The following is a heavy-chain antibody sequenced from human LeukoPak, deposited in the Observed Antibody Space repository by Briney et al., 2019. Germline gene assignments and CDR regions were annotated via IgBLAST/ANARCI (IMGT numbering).Heavy chain of an antibody. CDR1: GGSISSSSYY. J-gene: IGHJ5*02. CDR3: ARYSSSSGWFDP. V-gene: IGHV4-39*07. D-gene: IGHD6-13*01. Sequence: SETLSLTCTVSGGSISSSSYYWGWIRQPPGKGLEWIGSIYYSGSTYYNPSLKSRVTISVDTSKNQFSLKLSSVTAADTAVYYCARYSSSSGWFDPWGQGTLVTVSS. CDR2: IYYSGST.